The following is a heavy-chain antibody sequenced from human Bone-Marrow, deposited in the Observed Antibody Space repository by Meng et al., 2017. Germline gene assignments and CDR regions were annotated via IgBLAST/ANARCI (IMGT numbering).Heavy chain of an antibody. D-gene: IGHD6-19*01. CDR3: ARDPISGWYRSRFDP. CDR1: GYTFTGYY. V-gene: IGHV1-2*06. CDR2: INPNSGGT. J-gene: IGHJ5*02. Sequence: ASVKVSCKASGYTFTGYYMHWVRQAPGQGLEWMGRINPNSGGTNYAQKFQGRVTMTRDTSISTAYMELGRLRSDDTAVYYCARDPISGWYRSRFDPWGQGTLVTVSS.